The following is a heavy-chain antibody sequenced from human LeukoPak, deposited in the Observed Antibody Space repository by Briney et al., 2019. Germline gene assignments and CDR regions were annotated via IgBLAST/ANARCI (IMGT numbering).Heavy chain of an antibody. CDR3: AARGYSGYDWGLPDAFDI. D-gene: IGHD5-12*01. CDR2: ISYDGSNK. V-gene: IGHV3-30*04. Sequence: GGSLRLSCAASGFTFSSYAMHWVRQAPGKGLEWVAVISYDGSNKYYADSVKGRFTISRDNAKNSLYLQMNSLRAEDTAVYYCAARGYSGYDWGLPDAFDIWGQGTMVTVSS. J-gene: IGHJ3*02. CDR1: GFTFSSYA.